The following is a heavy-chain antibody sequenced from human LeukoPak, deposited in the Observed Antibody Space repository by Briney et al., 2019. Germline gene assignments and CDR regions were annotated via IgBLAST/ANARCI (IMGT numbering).Heavy chain of an antibody. J-gene: IGHJ6*02. CDR1: GGSISSGGYS. CDR3: ARGGARGYYGSGSLGSYYYYGMDV. D-gene: IGHD3-10*01. Sequence: KPSQTLSLTCAVSGGSISSGGYSWSWIRQPPGKGLEGIGYIYHSGSTYYNPSLKSRVTISVDRSKNQFSLKLSSVTAADTAVYYCARGGARGYYGSGSLGSYYYYGMDVWGQGTTVTVSS. CDR2: IYHSGST. V-gene: IGHV4-30-2*01.